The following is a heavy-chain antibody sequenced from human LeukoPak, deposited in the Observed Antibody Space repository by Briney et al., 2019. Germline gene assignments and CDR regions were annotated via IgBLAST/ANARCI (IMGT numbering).Heavy chain of an antibody. J-gene: IGHJ4*02. CDR1: GGSFSGYY. CDR2: INHSGST. Sequence: PSETLSLTCAVYGGSFSGYYWSWIRQPPGKGLEWIGEINHSGSTNYNPSLKSRVTISVDTSKNQFSLKLSSVTAADTAVYYCARVPRYYGSGSYYTPYYFDYWGQGTLVTVSS. CDR3: ARVPRYYGSGSYYTPYYFDY. D-gene: IGHD3-10*01. V-gene: IGHV4-34*01.